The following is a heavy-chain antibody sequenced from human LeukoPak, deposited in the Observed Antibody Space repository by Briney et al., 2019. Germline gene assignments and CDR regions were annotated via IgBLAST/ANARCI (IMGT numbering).Heavy chain of an antibody. CDR3: ARGGYYDSSGLSPDY. CDR2: ISSSSSYI. Sequence: GGSLRLSCAASGFTFYDYGMTWVRQAPGKGLEWVSSISSSSSYIYYADSVKGRFTISRDNAKNSLYLQMNSLRAEDTAVYYCARGGYYDSSGLSPDYWGQGTLVTVSS. D-gene: IGHD3-22*01. CDR1: GFTFYDYG. V-gene: IGHV3-21*01. J-gene: IGHJ4*02.